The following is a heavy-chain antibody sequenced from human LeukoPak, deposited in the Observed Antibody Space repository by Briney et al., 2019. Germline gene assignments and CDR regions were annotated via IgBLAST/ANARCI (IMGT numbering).Heavy chain of an antibody. CDR2: IYASGST. D-gene: IGHD6-13*01. Sequence: SETLSLTCNVSGGSISSGDYYWSWIRQPAGRVLEWIGRIYASGSTNYNPSLKSRVTISLDTSKNQFSLKLSSVTAADTAVCYCAKLGQQLPYYYYYYMDVWGKGTTVTIPS. CDR3: AKLGQQLPYYYYYYMDV. J-gene: IGHJ6*03. V-gene: IGHV4-61*02. CDR1: GGSISSGDYY.